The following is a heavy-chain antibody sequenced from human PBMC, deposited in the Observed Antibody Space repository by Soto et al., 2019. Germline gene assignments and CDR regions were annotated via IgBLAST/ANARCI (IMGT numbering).Heavy chain of an antibody. J-gene: IGHJ4*02. Sequence: PGGSLRLSCAASGFTFSSYGMHWVRQAPGKGLEWVAVIWYDGSNKYYADSVKGRFTISRDNSKNTLYLQMNSLRAEDTAVYYCARDGVSYGYQNPPFDYWGQGTLVTVSS. CDR1: GFTFSSYG. D-gene: IGHD5-18*01. CDR2: IWYDGSNK. V-gene: IGHV3-33*01. CDR3: ARDGVSYGYQNPPFDY.